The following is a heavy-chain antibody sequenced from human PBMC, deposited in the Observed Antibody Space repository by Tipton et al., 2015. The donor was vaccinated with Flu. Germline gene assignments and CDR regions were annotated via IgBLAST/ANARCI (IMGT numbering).Heavy chain of an antibody. Sequence: TLSLTCTVSGGSISGSTYYWGWIRQPPGKGLEWVGSIYYSGNTHYNPSLESRVTISVDTSKNQFSLKLSSVTAADTAAYYCARLSYYDVDLKNFYFDYWGQGALVTVSS. CDR3: ARLSYYDVDLKNFYFDY. V-gene: IGHV4-39*01. D-gene: IGHD3-10*02. CDR1: GGSISGSTYY. CDR2: IYYSGNT. J-gene: IGHJ4*02.